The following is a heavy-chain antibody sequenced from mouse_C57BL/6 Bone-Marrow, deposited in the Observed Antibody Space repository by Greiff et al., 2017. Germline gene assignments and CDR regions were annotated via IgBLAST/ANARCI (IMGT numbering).Heavy chain of an antibody. J-gene: IGHJ4*01. V-gene: IGHV1-80*01. CDR2: IYPGDGDT. D-gene: IGHD1-1*01. Sequence: QVQLKQSGAELVKPGASVKISCKASGYAFSSYWMNWVKQRPGKGLEWIGQIYPGDGDTNYNGKFKGKATLTADKSSSTAYMQLSSLTSEDSAVYFCATYYYGTQDAMDYWGQGTSVNVSS. CDR3: ATYYYGTQDAMDY. CDR1: GYAFSSYW.